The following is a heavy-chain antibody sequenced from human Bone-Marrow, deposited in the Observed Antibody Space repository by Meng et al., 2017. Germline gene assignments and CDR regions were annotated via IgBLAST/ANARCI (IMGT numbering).Heavy chain of an antibody. J-gene: IGHJ3*02. D-gene: IGHD3-9*01. V-gene: IGHV1-8*03. CDR2: MNPNSGNT. CDR1: GYTFTSYD. Sequence: SVKVSCKASGYTFTSYDINWVRQATGQGLEWMGWMNPNSGNTGYAQKFQGRVTITRNTSISTAYIELSSLRSEDTAVYYCARGPLLRYFDWVLKGGHDAFDIWGQGTMVTVSS. CDR3: ARGPLLRYFDWVLKGGHDAFDI.